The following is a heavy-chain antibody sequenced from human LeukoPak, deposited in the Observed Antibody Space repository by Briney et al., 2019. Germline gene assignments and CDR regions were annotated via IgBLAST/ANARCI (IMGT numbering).Heavy chain of an antibody. V-gene: IGHV3-7*01. CDR1: GFTFSSYW. D-gene: IGHD3-10*01. J-gene: IGHJ4*02. Sequence: GGSLRLSCAASGFTFSSYWMSWVRQAPGKGLEWVANIKQDGSEKYYVDSVKGRFTISRDNAKNSLYLQMNSLRAEDTAVYYCAKGESGLLWFGEFPSDYWGQGTLVTVSS. CDR3: AKGESGLLWFGEFPSDY. CDR2: IKQDGSEK.